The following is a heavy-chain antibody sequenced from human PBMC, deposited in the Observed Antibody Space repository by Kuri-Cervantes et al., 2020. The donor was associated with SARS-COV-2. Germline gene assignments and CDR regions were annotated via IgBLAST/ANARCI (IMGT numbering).Heavy chain of an antibody. J-gene: IGHJ4*02. Sequence: GESLKISCAASGFTFSSYAMSWVRQAPGKGLEWVSAISSSGGSTYYADSVKGRFTISRDNSKNTLYLQMNSLRAEDTAVYYCATDRWSAAAGSFDYWGQGTLVTVSS. CDR2: ISSSGGST. V-gene: IGHV3-23*01. D-gene: IGHD6-13*01. CDR1: GFTFSSYA. CDR3: ATDRWSAAAGSFDY.